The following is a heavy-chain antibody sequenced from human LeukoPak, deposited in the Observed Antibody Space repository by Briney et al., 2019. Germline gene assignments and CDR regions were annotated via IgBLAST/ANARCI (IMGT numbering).Heavy chain of an antibody. J-gene: IGHJ4*02. V-gene: IGHV1-8*01. Sequence: SVNVSCQASVYTFTSYVINWVRQATGRGVEWMGWMNPNSGNKGYAQRLQGIVTMIRDTYLSPASMELGCLRSEDTAVYRCARVRRVSAGWFGELLSYYCDYWGQGTLVTVSS. CDR1: VYTFTSYV. CDR3: ARVRRVSAGWFGELLSYYCDY. CDR2: MNPNSGNK. D-gene: IGHD3-10*01.